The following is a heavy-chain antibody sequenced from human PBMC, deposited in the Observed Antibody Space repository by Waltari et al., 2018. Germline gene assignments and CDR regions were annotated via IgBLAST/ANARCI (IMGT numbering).Heavy chain of an antibody. CDR3: ARGCTNGVCYHYYGMDV. D-gene: IGHD2-8*01. V-gene: IGHV1-69*01. CDR2: IIPIFGTA. CDR1: GGTFSSSA. Sequence: QVQLVQSGAEVKTPGSSVKVSCKASGGTFSSSAISWVRQAPGQGLEWRGGIIPIFGTANYAQKLQGRVTITADESTSTAYMELSSLRSEDTAVYYCARGCTNGVCYHYYGMDVWGQGTTVTVSS. J-gene: IGHJ6*02.